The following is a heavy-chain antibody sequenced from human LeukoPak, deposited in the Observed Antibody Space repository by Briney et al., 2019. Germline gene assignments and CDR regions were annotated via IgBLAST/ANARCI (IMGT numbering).Heavy chain of an antibody. Sequence: PGGSLRLSCAASGFTFSDYHMSWIRQAPGKGLEWVSYISSSSSYTNYADSVKGRFTISRDNAKNSLYLQMNSLRAEDTAVYYCASNSGSYYGFDWFDPWGQGTLVTVSS. CDR1: GFTFSDYH. D-gene: IGHD1-26*01. CDR3: ASNSGSYYGFDWFDP. CDR2: ISSSSSYT. J-gene: IGHJ5*02. V-gene: IGHV3-11*03.